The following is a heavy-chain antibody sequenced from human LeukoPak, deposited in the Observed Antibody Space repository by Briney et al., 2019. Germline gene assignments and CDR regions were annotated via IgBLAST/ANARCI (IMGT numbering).Heavy chain of an antibody. Sequence: GGSLRLSCAASGFTFSSYAMNWVRQTPGKGLKWVSSISGGGSNAYYADSLKGRFTISRDNSKNTLYLQMNSLKVEDTAVYYCAKGPRSFYGSGIDYWGQGTLATVSS. V-gene: IGHV3-23*01. CDR2: ISGGGSNA. CDR1: GFTFSSYA. D-gene: IGHD3-10*01. J-gene: IGHJ4*02. CDR3: AKGPRSFYGSGIDY.